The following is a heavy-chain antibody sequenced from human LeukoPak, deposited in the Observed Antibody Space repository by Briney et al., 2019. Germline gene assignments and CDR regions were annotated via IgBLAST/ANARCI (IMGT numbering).Heavy chain of an antibody. D-gene: IGHD6-6*01. CDR2: INHSGST. CDR3: ARAGIAAPPGNWFDP. J-gene: IGHJ5*02. CDR1: GGSFSGYY. V-gene: IGHV4-34*01. Sequence: SETLSLTCAVYGGSFSGYYWSWIRQPPGKGLEWIGEINHSGSTNYNPSLKSRVTISVDTSKNQFSLKLSSVTAADTAVYYCARAGIAAPPGNWFDPWGQGTLVTVSS.